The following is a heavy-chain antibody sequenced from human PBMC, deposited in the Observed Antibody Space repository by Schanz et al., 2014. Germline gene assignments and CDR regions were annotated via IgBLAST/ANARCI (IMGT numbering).Heavy chain of an antibody. CDR1: GFTFSTCA. CDR3: ARGVARERYSDWLELDY. Sequence: VQLVESGGGVVQPGRSLRLSCAASGFTFSTCAMHWVRQAPGKGLEWVAVISYEGNDKYYGDSVKGRFTISRDSPKNRLYLQMNSLRPEDSGVYYCARGVARERYSDWLELDYWGQGTLVTVSS. D-gene: IGHD3-9*01. J-gene: IGHJ4*02. CDR2: ISYEGNDK. V-gene: IGHV3-30*04.